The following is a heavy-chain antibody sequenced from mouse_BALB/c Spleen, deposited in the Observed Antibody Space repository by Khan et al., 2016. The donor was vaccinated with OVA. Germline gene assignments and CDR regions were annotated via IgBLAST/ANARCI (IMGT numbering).Heavy chain of an antibody. J-gene: IGHJ4*01. CDR2: IYWDDDK. V-gene: IGHV8-12*01. CDR3: ARSRWLHSFVMDY. D-gene: IGHD2-3*01. CDR1: GFSLSSSGMG. Sequence: QVTLKESGPGILQPSQTLSLTCSFSGFSLSSSGMGVSWIRQPSGKGLEWLAHIYWDDDKRYNPSLKSRLTVSKDTYRNQVFLNITNVDTAETATYYCARSRWLHSFVMDYWGHGTSVIVSS.